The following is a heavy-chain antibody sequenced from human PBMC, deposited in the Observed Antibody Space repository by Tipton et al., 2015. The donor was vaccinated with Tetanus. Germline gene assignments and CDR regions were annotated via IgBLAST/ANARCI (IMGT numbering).Heavy chain of an antibody. Sequence: TLSLTCTVSGGSLNTFYWNWIRQPAGKGLEWIGRVYSSGSTNYNPSLKSWVTMSIDASKNQFSLELTSVTAADTAVYYCARDFRERSGTYYSYYYTMDVWGQGTTVTVSS. J-gene: IGHJ6*02. V-gene: IGHV4-4*07. CDR3: ARDFRERSGTYYSYYYTMDV. CDR2: VYSSGST. D-gene: IGHD1-26*01. CDR1: GGSLNTFY.